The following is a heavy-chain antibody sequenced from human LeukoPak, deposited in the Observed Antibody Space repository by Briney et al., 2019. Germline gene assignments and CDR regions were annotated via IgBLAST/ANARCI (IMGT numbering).Heavy chain of an antibody. V-gene: IGHV3-23*01. D-gene: IGHD3-22*01. CDR1: GFTFSSYA. J-gene: IGHJ4*02. CDR2: ISGSGGST. CDR3: AKAYTYYYDSSGYYFDY. Sequence: PGGSLRLSCAASGFTFSSYATSWVRQAPGKGLEWVSAISGSGGSTYYADSVKGRFTISRDNSKNTLYLQMNSLRAEDTAVYYCAKAYTYYYDSSGYYFDYWGQGTLVTVSS.